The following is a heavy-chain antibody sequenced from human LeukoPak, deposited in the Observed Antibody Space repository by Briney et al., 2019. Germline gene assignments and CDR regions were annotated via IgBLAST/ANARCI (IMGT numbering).Heavy chain of an antibody. CDR3: TTDGVGIEGATYDY. D-gene: IGHD1-26*01. J-gene: IGHJ4*02. CDR1: GFTFSNAW. Sequence: GGSLRLSCAASGFTFSNAWMNWVRQAPGKGLEWVGRIKATPHGGTTDYAAPVKGRFTISRDNSKNMLYLQMNSLKTEDTAVYYCTTDGVGIEGATYDYWGQGTLVTVSS. CDR2: IKATPHGGTT. V-gene: IGHV3-15*01.